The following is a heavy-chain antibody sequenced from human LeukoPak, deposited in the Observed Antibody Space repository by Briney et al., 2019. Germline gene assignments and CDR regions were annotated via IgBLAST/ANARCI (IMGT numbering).Heavy chain of an antibody. CDR2: IWYDGSNK. J-gene: IGHJ4*02. V-gene: IGHV3-33*01. Sequence: PGRSLRLSCAASGFTFSSYGMHWVRQAPGKGLEWVAVIWYDGSNKYHADSVKGRFTISRDNSKNTLYLQMNSLRAEDTAVYYCARDSLDDYFDYWGQGTLVTVSS. CDR1: GFTFSSYG. CDR3: ARDSLDDYFDY.